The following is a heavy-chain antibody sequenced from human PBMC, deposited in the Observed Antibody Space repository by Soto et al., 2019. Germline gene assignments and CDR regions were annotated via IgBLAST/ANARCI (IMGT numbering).Heavy chain of an antibody. J-gene: IGHJ4*02. CDR3: TTDPGDYEDF. V-gene: IGHV3-15*01. Sequence: EVQLVESGGDLVKPGGCLRLSCAASGITFTNAWMSWVRQAPGKGLEWVGRIKNKVDGGTTDYAAPVRGRFTISRDDSKNTLFLQMNSLETEDTAVYYCTTDPGDYEDFWSQGTLVTVSS. CDR2: IKNKVDGGTT. CDR1: GITFTNAW. D-gene: IGHD4-17*01.